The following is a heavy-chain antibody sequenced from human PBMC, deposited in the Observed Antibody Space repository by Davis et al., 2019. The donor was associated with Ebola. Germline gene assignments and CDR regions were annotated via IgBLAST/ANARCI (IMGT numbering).Heavy chain of an antibody. CDR3: ARERAGTRFDP. V-gene: IGHV1-8*02. CDR1: GYTFSSYG. J-gene: IGHJ5*02. Sequence: ASVTVSCKASGYTFSSYGISWVRQAPGQGLEWMGWMNPNSGNTYYAQKFQGRVTMTRKTSTNTAYMELSGLTSEDTAVYYCARERAGTRFDPWGQGTLVTVSS. CDR2: MNPNSGNT. D-gene: IGHD1-14*01.